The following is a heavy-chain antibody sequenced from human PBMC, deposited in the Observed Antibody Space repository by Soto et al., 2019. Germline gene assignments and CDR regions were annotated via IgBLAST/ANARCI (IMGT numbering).Heavy chain of an antibody. Sequence: QITLKESGPTLVTPTQTLTLTCTFSGFSLSTSGVGVSWIRQPPGKALEWLAVIYWDDDKRYSPSLKNRLTITKDTSKNQVVLTLTTMDPVDTATYYFAHSDSRRFLDSWGQGTLVTVSS. V-gene: IGHV2-5*02. CDR2: IYWDDDK. CDR1: GFSLSTSGVG. CDR3: AHSDSRRFLDS. D-gene: IGHD3-16*01. J-gene: IGHJ4*02.